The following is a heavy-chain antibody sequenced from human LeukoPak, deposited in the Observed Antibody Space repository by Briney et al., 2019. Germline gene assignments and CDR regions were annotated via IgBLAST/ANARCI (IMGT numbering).Heavy chain of an antibody. CDR3: AKSGGYGLIDY. Sequence: AETLSLTCTVSGGLISISTYYWGWILQPPGKGLEWIGSIYYSGTTHYNPSLQSRVTISIETSKNQISLRLNSVTAADTAMYYCAKSGGYGLIDYWGQGTLVTVSS. D-gene: IGHD1-26*01. J-gene: IGHJ4*02. CDR2: IYYSGTT. V-gene: IGHV4-39*01. CDR1: GGLISISTYY.